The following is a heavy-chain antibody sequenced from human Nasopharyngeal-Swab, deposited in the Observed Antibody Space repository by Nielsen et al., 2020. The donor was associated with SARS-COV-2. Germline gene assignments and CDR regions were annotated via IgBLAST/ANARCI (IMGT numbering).Heavy chain of an antibody. J-gene: IGHJ3*02. V-gene: IGHV3-48*02. CDR3: ARDSSYAFDI. CDR1: GFIFGAYP. D-gene: IGHD6-6*01. Sequence: GESLKISCAASGFIFGAYPMNWDRQAPGKGLEWISNIRSSDSAVYYADSVKGRFAMSRDNARNSLYLQMNSLRDEDTAVYYCARDSSYAFDIWGQGTMVTVSS. CDR2: IRSSDSAV.